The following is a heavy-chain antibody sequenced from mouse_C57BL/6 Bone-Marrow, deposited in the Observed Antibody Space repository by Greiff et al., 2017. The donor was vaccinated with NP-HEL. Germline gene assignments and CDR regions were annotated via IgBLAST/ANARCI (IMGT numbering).Heavy chain of an antibody. V-gene: IGHV10-3*01. J-gene: IGHJ1*03. CDR1: GFTFNTYA. CDR3: VRGFGYGSSDWYFDV. D-gene: IGHD1-1*01. CDR2: IRSKSSNYAT. Sequence: EVKLVESGGGLVQPKGSLKLSCAASGFTFNTYAMHWVRQAPGKGLEWVARIRSKSSNYATYYAVSVKDRFTISRDDSQSMLYLQMNNLKTEDTAMYDCVRGFGYGSSDWYFDVWGTGTTVTVSS.